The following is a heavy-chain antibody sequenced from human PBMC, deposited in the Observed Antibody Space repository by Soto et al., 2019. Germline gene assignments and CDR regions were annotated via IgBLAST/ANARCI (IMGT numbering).Heavy chain of an antibody. J-gene: IGHJ6*04. CDR2: IIPIFGTA. V-gene: IGHV1-69*12. D-gene: IGHD2-15*01. CDR1: GGTFSSYA. CDR3: ASFGCSGGSCDYYYGMDV. Sequence: QVQLVQSGAEVKKPGSSVKVYCKASGGTFSSYAISWVRQAPGQGLEWMGGIIPIFGTANYAQKFQGRVTITADETTSTAYKELSSLRSEDTAVYYCASFGCSGGSCDYYYGMDVWGKGTTVTVSS.